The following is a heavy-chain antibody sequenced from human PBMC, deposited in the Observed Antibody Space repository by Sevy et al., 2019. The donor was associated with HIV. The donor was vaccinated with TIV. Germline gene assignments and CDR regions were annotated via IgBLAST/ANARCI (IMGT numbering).Heavy chain of an antibody. CDR3: AKELFGAEAAFYWYFDL. CDR2: ISSSTI. J-gene: IGHJ2*01. Sequence: GGSLRLSCAASGFTFNIFSINWVRQAPGKGLEWVSYISSSTIYYADSVKGRFTISRDNSKNTLYLQMNSLRAEDTAGYFCAKELFGAEAAFYWYFDLWGRGTLVTVSS. CDR1: GFTFNIFS. V-gene: IGHV3-48*01. D-gene: IGHD6-13*01.